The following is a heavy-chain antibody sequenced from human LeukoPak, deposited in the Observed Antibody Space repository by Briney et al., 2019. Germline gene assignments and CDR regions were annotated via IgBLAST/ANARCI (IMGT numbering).Heavy chain of an antibody. V-gene: IGHV3-23*01. D-gene: IGHD3-10*01. Sequence: GGSLRLSCAASGFTFSSNAMTWVRQAPGKGLEWVSVITGNGGSTYYADSVKGRFTISRDNSKNTLSLQMNSLRADDTAVYYCAKDAVAPGSGGDYFDYWGQGTLVTVSS. CDR1: GFTFSSNA. CDR3: AKDAVAPGSGGDYFDY. J-gene: IGHJ4*02. CDR2: ITGNGGST.